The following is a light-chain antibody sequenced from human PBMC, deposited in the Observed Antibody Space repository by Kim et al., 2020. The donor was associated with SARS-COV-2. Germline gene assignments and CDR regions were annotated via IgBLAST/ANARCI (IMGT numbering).Light chain of an antibody. CDR2: EVS. V-gene: IGLV2-23*02. CDR3: CSYAGSNTWV. Sequence: GQSLTLSCTGTSSDVGNYNLVSLYQQRPGKAPKLLIYEVSKRPSGVSNRFSGSKSGNTASLTISGLQAEDEAVYYCCSYAGSNTWVFGGGTQLTVL. CDR1: SSDVGNYNL. J-gene: IGLJ3*02.